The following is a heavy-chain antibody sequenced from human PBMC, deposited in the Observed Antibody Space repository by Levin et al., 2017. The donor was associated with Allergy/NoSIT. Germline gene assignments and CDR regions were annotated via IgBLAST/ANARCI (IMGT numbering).Heavy chain of an antibody. CDR3: ARNGLRGLVPASIDV. D-gene: IGHD4-17*01. V-gene: IGHV3-30-3*01. CDR2: ISYDGNNK. Sequence: GGSLRLSCAASGFTFSSYTIHWVRQAPGKGLEWVAVISYDGNNKYYPDSAKGRFTISRDNSKNTLYLQMNSLRAEDTAVYYCARNGLRGLVPASIDVWGQGTTVTVSS. CDR1: GFTFSSYT. J-gene: IGHJ6*02.